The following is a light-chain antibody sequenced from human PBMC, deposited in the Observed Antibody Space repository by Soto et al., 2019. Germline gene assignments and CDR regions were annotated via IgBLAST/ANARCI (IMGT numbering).Light chain of an antibody. J-gene: IGKJ1*01. V-gene: IGKV1-5*03. CDR1: QSVSIW. CDR3: QQHHEYAAWT. CDR2: MAS. Sequence: DIQMTQSPSTLSASVGDRVTITCRASQSVSIWLAWYQQKPGKAPDLLIYMASSLQSGVPSRFSGSGSGTEFTLTIDSLQPEDFATYFCQQHHEYAAWTFGQGTKVESK.